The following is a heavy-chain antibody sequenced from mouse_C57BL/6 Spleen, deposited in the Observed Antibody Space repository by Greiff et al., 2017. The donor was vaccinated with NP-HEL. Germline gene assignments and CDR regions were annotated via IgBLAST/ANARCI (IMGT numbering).Heavy chain of an antibody. Sequence: VQLQQSGAELVRPGASVKLSCKASGYTFTDYYINWVKQRPGQGLEWIARIYPGSGNTYYNEKFKGKATLTAEKSSSTAYMQLSSLTSEDSAVYFCARVDYDYDEFAYWGQGTLVTVSA. CDR1: GYTFTDYY. V-gene: IGHV1-76*01. CDR2: IYPGSGNT. J-gene: IGHJ3*01. D-gene: IGHD2-4*01. CDR3: ARVDYDYDEFAY.